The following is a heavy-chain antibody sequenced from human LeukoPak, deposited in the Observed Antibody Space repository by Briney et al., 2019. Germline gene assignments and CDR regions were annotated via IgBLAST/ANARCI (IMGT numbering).Heavy chain of an antibody. Sequence: GGSLRLSCAASGFTFSSYSMNWVRQAPGKGLEWVSSISSSSYIYYADSVKGRFTISRDNAKNSLYLQMNSLRAEDTAVYYCARGHGGGSGWYVFDYWGQGTLVTVSS. V-gene: IGHV3-21*01. CDR3: ARGHGGGSGWYVFDY. CDR2: ISSSSYI. J-gene: IGHJ4*02. D-gene: IGHD6-19*01. CDR1: GFTFSSYS.